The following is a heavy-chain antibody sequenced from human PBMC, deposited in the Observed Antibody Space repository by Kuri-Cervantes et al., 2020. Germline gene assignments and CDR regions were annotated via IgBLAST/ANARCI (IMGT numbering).Heavy chain of an antibody. CDR3: AKDDSGDLMGAFDI. Sequence: GESLKISCAASGFTVSSNYMSWVRQAPGKGLEWVSVIYSGGSTYYADSVKGRFTISRDNSKNTLYLQMNSLRAEDTALYYCAKDDSGDLMGAFDIWGQGTMVTVSS. CDR1: GFTVSSNY. D-gene: IGHD2-8*01. V-gene: IGHV3-53*05. J-gene: IGHJ3*02. CDR2: IYSGGST.